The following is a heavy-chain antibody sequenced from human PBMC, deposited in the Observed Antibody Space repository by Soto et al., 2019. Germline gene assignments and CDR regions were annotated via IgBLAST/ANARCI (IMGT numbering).Heavy chain of an antibody. CDR1: GYTFTSYG. CDR2: ISAYNGNT. J-gene: IGHJ3*02. Sequence: ASVKVSCKASGYTFTSYGISWVRQAPGQGLEWMGWISAYNGNTNYAQKLQGRVTMTTDTSTSTAYMELRSLRSDDTAVYYCARDLLDYYDSSGSDDALDIWGQGTMVTVSS. V-gene: IGHV1-18*01. CDR3: ARDLLDYYDSSGSDDALDI. D-gene: IGHD3-22*01.